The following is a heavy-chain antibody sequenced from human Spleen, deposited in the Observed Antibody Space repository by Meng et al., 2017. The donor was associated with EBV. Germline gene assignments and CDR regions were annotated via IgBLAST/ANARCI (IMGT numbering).Heavy chain of an antibody. CDR2: IYYTGES. V-gene: IGHV4-39*07. CDR3: TRVVGIDFFDASGYPDF. J-gene: IGHJ4*02. D-gene: IGHD3-22*01. Sequence: QLQLQEAVHRLVKPSEPLSLTCTVSGGPISRSSYYWGWIRLPPGKGLEWIGTIYYTGESFYNPSLRSRVTVSADTSKNQLSLKLSSVTAADTAVYYCTRVVGIDFFDASGYPDFWGQGTLVTVSS. CDR1: GGPISRSSYY.